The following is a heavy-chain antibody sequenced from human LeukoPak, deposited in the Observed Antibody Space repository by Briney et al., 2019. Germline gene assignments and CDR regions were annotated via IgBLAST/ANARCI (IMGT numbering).Heavy chain of an antibody. V-gene: IGHV1-69*05. CDR2: IIPIFGTA. D-gene: IGHD3-22*01. Sequence: SVKVSCKASGGTFSSYAISWVRQAPGQGLEWMGGIIPIFGTANYAQKFQGRVTITTDESTSTAYMELSSLRSEDTAVYYCARARGLYYYDSCGYSYFDYWGQGTLVTVSS. CDR1: GGTFSSYA. J-gene: IGHJ4*02. CDR3: ARARGLYYYDSCGYSYFDY.